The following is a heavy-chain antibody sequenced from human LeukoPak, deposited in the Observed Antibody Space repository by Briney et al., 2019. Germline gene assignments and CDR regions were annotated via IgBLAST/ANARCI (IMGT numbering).Heavy chain of an antibody. D-gene: IGHD7-27*01. V-gene: IGHV3-53*04. CDR1: GFTVSSNY. J-gene: IGHJ4*02. CDR2: IYSGGST. Sequence: GGSLRLSCAASGFTVSSNYMSWVRQAPGKGLEWVSVIYSGGSTYYADSVKGRFTISRHNSKNTLYLQMNSLRAEDTAVYYCARVLGRRGLWYYFDYWAREPWSPSPQ. CDR3: ARVLGRRGLWYYFDY.